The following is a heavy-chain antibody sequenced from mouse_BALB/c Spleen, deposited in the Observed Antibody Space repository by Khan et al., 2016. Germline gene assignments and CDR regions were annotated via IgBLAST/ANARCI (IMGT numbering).Heavy chain of an antibody. Sequence: QLEESGPGLVKPSQSLSLTCTVTGYSITSGYYWNWIRQFPGNNLEWMGYISYDGSNNYNPSLKNRISIARDTSKNQFFLKLNSVTTEDTDTSYCARLRRVYAMDYWGQGTSVTVSS. D-gene: IGHD2-12*01. V-gene: IGHV3-6*02. J-gene: IGHJ4*01. CDR2: ISYDGSN. CDR3: ARLRRVYAMDY. CDR1: GYSITSGYY.